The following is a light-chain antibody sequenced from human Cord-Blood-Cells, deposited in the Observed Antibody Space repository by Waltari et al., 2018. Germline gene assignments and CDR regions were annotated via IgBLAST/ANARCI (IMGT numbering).Light chain of an antibody. CDR2: DAS. CDR3: SSYTSSSTWV. J-gene: IGLJ3*02. Sequence: ALTPPAPVSGSPGQSITITCAGHSHEVGGYYYASWHQQHPGKAPKLMIYDASNRPSGVSNRFSGSKSGNTASLTISGLQAEDEADYYCSSYTSSSTWVCGGGTKLTVL. V-gene: IGLV2-14*03. CDR1: SHEVGGYYY.